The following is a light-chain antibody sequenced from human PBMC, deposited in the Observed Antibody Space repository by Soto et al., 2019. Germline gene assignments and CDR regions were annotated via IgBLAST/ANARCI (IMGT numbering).Light chain of an antibody. J-gene: IGKJ2*01. CDR1: QSVSSN. CDR3: QQYNDWSTVT. CDR2: RAS. V-gene: IGKV3-15*01. Sequence: EIVMTQSPATLSVSPGERATLSCRASQSVSSNLAWYQQRPGQAPRILIYRASTRATGIPDRFSGSGSGTEFTLIISSLQSEDFAVYYCQQYNDWSTVTFGQGTKLEIK.